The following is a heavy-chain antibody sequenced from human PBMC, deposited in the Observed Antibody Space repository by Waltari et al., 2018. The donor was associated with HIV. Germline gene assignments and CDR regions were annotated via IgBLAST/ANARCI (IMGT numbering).Heavy chain of an antibody. CDR3: ARGALETALVPFDS. J-gene: IGHJ4*02. V-gene: IGHV4-34*01. Sequence: QVQLQQWGAGLLKPSETLSLTCAVYGGSFSGYYWSWIRQPPGKGLEWIGEINYSGITNYNPALKSRVTISVDTSKNQFSLKLSSVTAADTAVYYCARGALETALVPFDSWGQGSLVTVSS. CDR1: GGSFSGYY. D-gene: IGHD5-18*01. CDR2: INYSGIT.